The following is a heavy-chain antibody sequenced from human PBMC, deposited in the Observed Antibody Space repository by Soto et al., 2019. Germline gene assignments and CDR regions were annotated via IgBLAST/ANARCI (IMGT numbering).Heavy chain of an antibody. V-gene: IGHV3-7*01. CDR3: ARELRMAAAVDAFDI. D-gene: IGHD6-13*01. J-gene: IGHJ3*02. Sequence: EVQLVESGGGLVQPGGSLRLSCAASGFTFSSYWMSWVRQAPGKGLEWVANIKQDGSEKYYVDSVKGRFTISRDNAKNSLYLQMNSLRAEDTAVYYCARELRMAAAVDAFDIWGQGTMVTVSS. CDR1: GFTFSSYW. CDR2: IKQDGSEK.